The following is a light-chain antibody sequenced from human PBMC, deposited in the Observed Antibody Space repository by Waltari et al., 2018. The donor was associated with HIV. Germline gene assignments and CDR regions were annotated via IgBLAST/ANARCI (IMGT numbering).Light chain of an antibody. Sequence: VHITQSPSSLSASVVDRVTFTFRPSLDIRNDLAWYQQKPGIAPNRLIYDAAKAGVLSRISGRGWEKEVNLTISSLKPEDLATYGGLKYNSHPWKFGQGTKVEMK. CDR1: LDIRND. CDR2: DAA. V-gene: IGKV1-17*01. J-gene: IGKJ1*01. CDR3: LKYNSHPWK.